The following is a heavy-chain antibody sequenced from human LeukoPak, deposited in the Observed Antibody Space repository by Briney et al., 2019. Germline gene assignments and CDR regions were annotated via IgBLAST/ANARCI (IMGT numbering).Heavy chain of an antibody. V-gene: IGHV3-33*01. Sequence: GGSLRLSCVTSGFTFGNFGMYWVRQTPDKGLEWVAVIWYDGSNDDYADSVKGRFTISRDNSKSTLYLQMNSLRAEDAAVYYCARDPSSKAAAGRGDYWGQGTLVTASS. D-gene: IGHD6-13*01. J-gene: IGHJ4*02. CDR3: ARDPSSKAAAGRGDY. CDR2: IWYDGSND. CDR1: GFTFGNFG.